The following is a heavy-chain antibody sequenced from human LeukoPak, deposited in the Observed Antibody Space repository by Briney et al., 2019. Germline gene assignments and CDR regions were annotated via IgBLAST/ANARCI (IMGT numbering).Heavy chain of an antibody. J-gene: IGHJ4*02. CDR1: GFTFSSYG. CDR2: IWYDGSNK. D-gene: IGHD3-10*01. CDR3: ARAALLWFGEFSPFDY. V-gene: IGHV3-33*01. Sequence: GGSLRLSCAASGFTFSSYGMHWVRQAPGKGLEWVAVIWYDGSNKYYADPVKGRFTISRDNSKNTLYLQMNSLRAEDTAVYYCARAALLWFGEFSPFDYWGQGTLVTVSS.